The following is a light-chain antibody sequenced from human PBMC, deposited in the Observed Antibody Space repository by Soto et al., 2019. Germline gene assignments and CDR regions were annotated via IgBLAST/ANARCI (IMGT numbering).Light chain of an antibody. CDR3: QQYGGSPIS. Sequence: EVVLTQSPGTLSLSPGERATLSYRASQSVRSSLAWYQQKPGLAPTLLISDASIRASGVPDRFTAGGSGTDFTLTIRRLEPEDFALYYCQQYGGSPISFGQGTRLEVK. CDR1: QSVRSS. J-gene: IGKJ5*01. CDR2: DAS. V-gene: IGKV3-20*01.